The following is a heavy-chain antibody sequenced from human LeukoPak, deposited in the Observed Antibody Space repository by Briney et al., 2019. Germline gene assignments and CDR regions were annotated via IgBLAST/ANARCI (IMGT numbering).Heavy chain of an antibody. CDR2: INHSGST. Sequence: SETLSLTCAVYGGSFSGYYWSWIRQPPGKGLGWIGEINHSGSTNYNPSLKSRVTISVDTSKNQFSLKLSSVTAADTAVYYCARGALGYWGQGTLVTVSS. V-gene: IGHV4-34*01. CDR3: ARGALGY. CDR1: GGSFSGYY. J-gene: IGHJ4*02.